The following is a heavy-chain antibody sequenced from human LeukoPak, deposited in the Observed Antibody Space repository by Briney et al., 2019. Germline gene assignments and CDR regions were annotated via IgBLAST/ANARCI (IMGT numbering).Heavy chain of an antibody. CDR3: TRDEGSVEQWLVAGY. J-gene: IGHJ4*02. V-gene: IGHV3-49*04. CDR1: GFTFGDYA. CDR2: IRSKAYGGTT. D-gene: IGHD6-19*01. Sequence: GGSLRLSCTASGFTFGDYAMSWVRQAPGKGLEWVGFIRSKAYGGTTEYAASVKGRFTISRDDSKSIAYLQMNSLKTEDTAVYYCTRDEGSVEQWLVAGYWGQGTLVTVSS.